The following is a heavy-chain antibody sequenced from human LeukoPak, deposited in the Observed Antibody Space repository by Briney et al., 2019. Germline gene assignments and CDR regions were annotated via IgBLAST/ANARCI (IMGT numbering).Heavy chain of an antibody. D-gene: IGHD3-10*01. J-gene: IGHJ3*02. Sequence: GSLRLSCAASGFTFDDYGMSWVRQAPGEGLEWVSGINWNGGSTGYADSVKGRFTISRDNAKNSLYLQMNSLRAEDTALYYCARGDGSGSYFTQLGAFDIWGQGTMVTVSS. CDR2: INWNGGST. V-gene: IGHV3-20*04. CDR1: GFTFDDYG. CDR3: ARGDGSGSYFTQLGAFDI.